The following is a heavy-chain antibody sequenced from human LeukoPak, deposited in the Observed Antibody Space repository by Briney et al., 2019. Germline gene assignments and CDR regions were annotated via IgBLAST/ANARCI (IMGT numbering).Heavy chain of an antibody. J-gene: IGHJ5*02. V-gene: IGHV1-2*02. CDR1: GYSFTDYY. CDR2: INPNSGGT. Sequence: ASVKLSCKTSGYSFTDYYMHRVRQAPGQGLEWMGWINPNSGGTSSAQKFQGRVTMTRDTSITTVYMEVSWLTSDDTAIYYCARADRLHGGPYLIGPWGQGTLVTVSS. D-gene: IGHD2-21*01. CDR3: ARADRLHGGPYLIGP.